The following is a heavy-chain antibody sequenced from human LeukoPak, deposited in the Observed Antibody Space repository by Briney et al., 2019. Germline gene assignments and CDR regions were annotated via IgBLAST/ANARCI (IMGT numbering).Heavy chain of an antibody. CDR2: INHSGST. D-gene: IGHD3-22*01. CDR1: GGSFSGYY. CDR3: ARGLSKTMIVVVKRWFDP. V-gene: IGHV4-34*01. J-gene: IGHJ5*02. Sequence: PSETLSLTCAVYGGSFSGYYWSWIRQPPGKGLEWIGEINHSGSTNYNPSLKSRVTISVDTSKNQFSLKLSSVTAADTAVYYCARGLSKTMIVVVKRWFDPWGQGTLVTVSS.